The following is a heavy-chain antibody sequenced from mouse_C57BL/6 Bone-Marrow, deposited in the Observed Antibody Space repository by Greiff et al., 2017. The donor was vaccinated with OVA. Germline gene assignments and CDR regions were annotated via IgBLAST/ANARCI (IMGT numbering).Heavy chain of an antibody. Sequence: VKLQQSGPELVKPGASVKISCKASGYAFSSSWMNWVKQRPGKGLEWIGRIYPGDGDTNYNGKFKGKATLTADKSSSTAYMQLSSLTSEDSAVYFCARWNFYYGSSYYFDYWGQGTTLTVSS. V-gene: IGHV1-82*01. CDR1: GYAFSSSW. CDR3: ARWNFYYGSSYYFDY. CDR2: IYPGDGDT. D-gene: IGHD1-1*01. J-gene: IGHJ2*01.